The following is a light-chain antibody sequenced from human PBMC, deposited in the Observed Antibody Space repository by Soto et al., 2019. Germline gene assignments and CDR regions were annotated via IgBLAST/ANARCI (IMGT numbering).Light chain of an antibody. Sequence: EIVMTQSPATLSVSPGERATLSCRASQSVSSNLAWYQQRPGQAPRLLIYGATTRATGIPARFSGSGSGTEFTLTISSLQSEDFAVYSCQQYNQWRTFGQGTKVDIK. CDR1: QSVSSN. CDR2: GAT. CDR3: QQYNQWRT. J-gene: IGKJ1*01. V-gene: IGKV3-15*01.